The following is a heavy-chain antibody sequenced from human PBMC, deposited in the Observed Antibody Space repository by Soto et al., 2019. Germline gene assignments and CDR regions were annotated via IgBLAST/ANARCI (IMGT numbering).Heavy chain of an antibody. Sequence: SETLSLTCAVYGGSFSGYYWSWIRQPPGKGLEWIGEINHSGSTNYNPSLKSRVTISVDTSKNQFSLKLSSVTAADTAVYYCANGQWLVRGEGGHNWFDPWGQGTLVTVSS. D-gene: IGHD6-19*01. CDR2: INHSGST. CDR3: ANGQWLVRGEGGHNWFDP. CDR1: GGSFSGYY. V-gene: IGHV4-34*01. J-gene: IGHJ5*02.